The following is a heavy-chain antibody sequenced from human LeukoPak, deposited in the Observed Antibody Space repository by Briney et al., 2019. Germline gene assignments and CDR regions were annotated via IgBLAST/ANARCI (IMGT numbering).Heavy chain of an antibody. CDR1: GGSISSYY. Sequence: SETLSLTCTVSGGSISSYYWSWIRQPPGKGLEWIGYIYYTGSTHYNPPLKSRVSISVDTSKNQFSLKLTSVTAADTAVYYCARRGAGSPFDYWGQGTLVTASS. J-gene: IGHJ4*02. CDR2: IYYTGST. CDR3: ARRGAGSPFDY. D-gene: IGHD6-19*01. V-gene: IGHV4-59*08.